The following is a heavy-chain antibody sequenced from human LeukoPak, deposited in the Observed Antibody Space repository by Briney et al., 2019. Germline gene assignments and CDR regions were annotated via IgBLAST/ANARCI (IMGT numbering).Heavy chain of an antibody. D-gene: IGHD3-22*01. CDR1: GFTFSSYA. Sequence: PGGSLRLSCAASGFTFSSYAMSWVRQAPGKGLEWVSAISGSGGSTYYADSVKGRFTISRDNSKNTLCLQMNSLRAEDTAVYYCAKGSFITMIVVVINCYFDYWGQGTLVTVSS. V-gene: IGHV3-23*01. CDR2: ISGSGGST. CDR3: AKGSFITMIVVVINCYFDY. J-gene: IGHJ4*02.